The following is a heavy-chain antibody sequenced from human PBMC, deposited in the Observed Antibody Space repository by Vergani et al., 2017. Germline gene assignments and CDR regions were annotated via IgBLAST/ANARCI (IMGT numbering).Heavy chain of an antibody. CDR1: GFTVSSNY. CDR3: ARVSGGTWNYYYGMDV. D-gene: IGHD2-15*01. Sequence: VQLVETGGGLIQSGGSLRLSCAASGFTVSSNYMSWVRQAPGKGLEWVSVIYSGGSTYYADSVKGRFTISRDNSKNTLYLQMNSLRAEDTAVYYCARVSGGTWNYYYGMDVWGQGTTVTVSS. V-gene: IGHV3-53*02. J-gene: IGHJ6*02. CDR2: IYSGGST.